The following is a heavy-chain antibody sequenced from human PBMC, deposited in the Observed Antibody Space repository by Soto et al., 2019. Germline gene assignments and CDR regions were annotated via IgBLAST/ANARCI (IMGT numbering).Heavy chain of an antibody. CDR3: ASMGPYPPRRGSSTSWEYYYYMDV. D-gene: IGHD2-2*01. Sequence: SETLSLTCTVSGGSISSYYWSWIRQPPGKGLEWIGYIYYSGSTNYNPSLKSRVTISVDTSKNQFSLKLSSVTAADTAVYYCASMGPYPPRRGSSTSWEYYYYMDVWGKGTTVTVSS. CDR2: IYYSGST. J-gene: IGHJ6*03. V-gene: IGHV4-59*01. CDR1: GGSISSYY.